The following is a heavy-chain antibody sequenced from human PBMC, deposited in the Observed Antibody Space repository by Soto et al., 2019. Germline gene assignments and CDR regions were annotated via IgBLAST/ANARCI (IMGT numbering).Heavy chain of an antibody. J-gene: IGHJ4*02. CDR1: GGSISSYY. CDR2: IYYSGST. Sequence: SETLSLTCTVSGGSISSYYWSWIRQPPGKGLEWIGYIYYSGSTNYNPSLKSRVTISVDTSKNQFSLKLSSVAAADTAVYYCARGLITGSHYSGGWYYFDSWGQGTQVTVSS. CDR3: ARGLITGSHYSGGWYYFDS. V-gene: IGHV4-59*12. D-gene: IGHD6-19*01.